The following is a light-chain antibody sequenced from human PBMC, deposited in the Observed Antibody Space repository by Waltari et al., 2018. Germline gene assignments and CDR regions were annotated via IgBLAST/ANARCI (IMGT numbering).Light chain of an antibody. CDR3: ISYTTSSTYV. CDR2: NVS. J-gene: IGLJ1*01. V-gene: IGLV2-14*01. CDR1: SSDIGAYNY. Sequence: QSALTQPASVSGSPGQSITISCTGTSSDIGAYNYVAWFQQNPGRTPKLIIHNVSNRPSGLSNRFSGSTSRKTASLTISGLQAEDDADDYCISYTTSSTYVFGSGTKVTVL.